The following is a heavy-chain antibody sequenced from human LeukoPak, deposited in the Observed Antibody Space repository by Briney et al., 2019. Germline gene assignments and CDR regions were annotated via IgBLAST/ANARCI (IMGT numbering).Heavy chain of an antibody. CDR2: INAYNGDT. CDR3: ARDRVLFHLGATRNAFDI. Sequence: ASVKVSCKASGYTFNNYGISWVRQAPGQGLEWMGWINAYNGDTNYAQKLQGRVTMTTDTSTSTAYMEPRSLRSDDTAVYYCARDRVLFHLGATRNAFDIWGQGTMVTVSS. D-gene: IGHD1-26*01. J-gene: IGHJ3*02. CDR1: GYTFNNYG. V-gene: IGHV1-18*01.